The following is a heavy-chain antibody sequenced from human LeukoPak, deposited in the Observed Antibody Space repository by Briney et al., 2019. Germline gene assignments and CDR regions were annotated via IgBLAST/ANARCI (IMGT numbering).Heavy chain of an antibody. CDR3: ARPHCSGGSCPNWFDR. J-gene: IGHJ5*02. CDR2: INPNSGGT. V-gene: IGHV1-2*02. Sequence: ASVTVSCTSSAYTFTCYYMHWVRQAPGQGLEWMGWINPNSGGTNYAQKFQGRVTMTRDTAISTAYLELSRQRSDDTAVYYCARPHCSGGSCPNWFDRWGQGTLVTVAS. D-gene: IGHD2-15*01. CDR1: AYTFTCYY.